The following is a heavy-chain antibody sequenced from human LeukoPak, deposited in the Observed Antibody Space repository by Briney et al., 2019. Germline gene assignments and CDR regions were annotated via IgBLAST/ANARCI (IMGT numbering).Heavy chain of an antibody. Sequence: PSGTLSLTCAVYGGSFSGYYWGWIRQPPGKGLEWIGSIYHSGSTYYNPSLRSRVTVSVDTSKNQFSLKLSSVTAADTAVYYCARDWGYSSGWYQVGYFDYWGQGTLVTVSS. D-gene: IGHD6-19*01. CDR3: ARDWGYSSGWYQVGYFDY. V-gene: IGHV4-38-2*02. CDR1: GGSFSGYY. CDR2: IYHSGST. J-gene: IGHJ4*02.